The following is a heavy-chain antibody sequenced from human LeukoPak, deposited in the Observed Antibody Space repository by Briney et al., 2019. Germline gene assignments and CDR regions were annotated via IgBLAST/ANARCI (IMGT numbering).Heavy chain of an antibody. D-gene: IGHD2-15*01. CDR3: AKEASAGYPNWFAP. V-gene: IGHV3-23*01. CDR1: GFSFSSYA. J-gene: IGHJ5*02. CDR2: IGGSATAT. Sequence: GGSLRLSCAASGFSFSSYAMSWVRQAPGKGLEWVSAIGGSATATNYADSVKGRFTISRDNSKSTLYLQMNSLRVEDTAMYYCAKEASAGYPNWFAPWGRGTLVTVSS.